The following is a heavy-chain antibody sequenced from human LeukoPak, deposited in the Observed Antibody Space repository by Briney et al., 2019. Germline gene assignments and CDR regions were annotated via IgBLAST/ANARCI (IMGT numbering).Heavy chain of an antibody. CDR2: IYTSGST. Sequence: SETLSLTCSVSGDSMTSGTYFWSWIRQPAGQGLEWIGRIYTSGSTYYSPSLKSRVTISVDTSKNQFSLNLTSVTAADTAMYYCAKDSRLTYAFDIWGQGTMVTVSS. CDR3: AKDSRLTYAFDI. V-gene: IGHV4-61*02. J-gene: IGHJ3*02. D-gene: IGHD1-14*01. CDR1: GDSMTSGTYF.